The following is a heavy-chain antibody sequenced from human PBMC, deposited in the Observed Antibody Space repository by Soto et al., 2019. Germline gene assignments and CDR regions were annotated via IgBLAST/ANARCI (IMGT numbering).Heavy chain of an antibody. J-gene: IGHJ6*02. V-gene: IGHV4-59*01. CDR2: IYYSGST. Sequence: PSETLSLTCTVSGGSISSYYWSWIRQPPGKGLEWIGYIYYSGSTNYNPSLKSRVTISVDTSKNQFSLKLSSVTAADTAVYYCARGGARLEPNSYYHYGMDVSGQGTTVTVSS. CDR1: GGSISSYY. CDR3: ARGGARLEPNSYYHYGMDV. D-gene: IGHD3-16*01.